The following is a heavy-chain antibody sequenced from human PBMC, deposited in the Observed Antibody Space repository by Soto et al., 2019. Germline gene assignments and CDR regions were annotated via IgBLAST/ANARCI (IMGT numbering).Heavy chain of an antibody. CDR1: GGSIRNYY. Sequence: SETLSLTCNVSGGSIRNYYWSWIRQPPGKGLEWIGYIYYSGTTNYNPSVKSRVTISVDTSKNQFSLTLSSVTAADTAVYYCARGTSDWYWTFDYWGQGTLVTVSS. CDR2: IYYSGTT. J-gene: IGHJ4*02. CDR3: ARGTSDWYWTFDY. V-gene: IGHV4-59*12. D-gene: IGHD6-19*01.